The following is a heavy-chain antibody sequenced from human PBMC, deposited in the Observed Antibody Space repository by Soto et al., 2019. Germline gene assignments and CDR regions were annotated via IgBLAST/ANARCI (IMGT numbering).Heavy chain of an antibody. CDR1: GYRFTSYS. CDR3: ARHAYDFWSGHRNPRYYYGMDV. V-gene: IGHV5-51*01. Sequence: PEQTRKIPGKFPGYRFTSYSIAWFRRILGKGLKWMEIMNPDNSNTRYSPCLQAQFTISVDKSIRTAYLQWSSLKATDTAMFYCARHAYDFWSGHRNPRYYYGMDVWGKGTTVTVSS. D-gene: IGHD3-3*01. CDR2: MNPDNSNT. J-gene: IGHJ6*04.